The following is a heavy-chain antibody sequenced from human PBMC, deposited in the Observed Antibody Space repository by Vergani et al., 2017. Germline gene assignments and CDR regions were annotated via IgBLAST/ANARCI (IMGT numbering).Heavy chain of an antibody. J-gene: IGHJ3*02. CDR2: INPNSGDT. CDR3: ARDATFGI. V-gene: IGHV1-2*02. Sequence: QVQLVQSGAEVKKPGASVKVSCKASGYTFTGYYIHLVRQAPGQGLEWMGWINPNSGDTNYAQKFQGRVTMTTETSISTAYMELSRLRSDDTAVYYCARDATFGIWGQGTMVTVAS. CDR1: GYTFTGYY.